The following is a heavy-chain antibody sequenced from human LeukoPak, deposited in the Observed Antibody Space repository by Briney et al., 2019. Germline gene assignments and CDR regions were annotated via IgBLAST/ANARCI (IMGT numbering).Heavy chain of an antibody. CDR3: ARVTLFGYYYDSSGYPPPDY. D-gene: IGHD3-22*01. V-gene: IGHV1-46*01. CDR2: INPSGGST. Sequence: ASVKVSCKASGYTFTSNYMHWVRQAPGQGLEWMGIINPSGGSTSYAQKFQGRVAMTRDTSTSTVYMELSSLRSEDTAVYYCARVTLFGYYYDSSGYPPPDYWGQGTLVTVSS. J-gene: IGHJ4*02. CDR1: GYTFTSNY.